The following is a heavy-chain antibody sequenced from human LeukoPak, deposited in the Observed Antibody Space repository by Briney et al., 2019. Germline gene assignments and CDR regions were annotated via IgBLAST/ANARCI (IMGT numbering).Heavy chain of an antibody. CDR2: IIPIFGTA. CDR1: GGTFSSYA. V-gene: IGHV1-69*01. CDR3: ARDLTSIAARYDAFDI. Sequence: SVKVSCKASGGTFSSYAISWVRQAPGQGLEWMGGIIPIFGTANYAQKFQGRVTITADESTSTAYMELSSLRSDDTAVYYCARDLTSIAARYDAFDIWGQGTMVTVSS. D-gene: IGHD6-6*01. J-gene: IGHJ3*02.